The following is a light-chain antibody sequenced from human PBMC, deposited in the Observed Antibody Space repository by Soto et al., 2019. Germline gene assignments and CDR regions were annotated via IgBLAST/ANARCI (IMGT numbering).Light chain of an antibody. J-gene: IGKJ2*01. Sequence: DFQMTQSPSTLSASVGDRVTITCRASQSISSWLAWYQQKPGKAPKLLIYMASSLESGVPSRFSGSGSGTEFTLTISSLQPDDFATYYCQQYNSYPYTFGQGTKLEIK. CDR3: QQYNSYPYT. CDR1: QSISSW. CDR2: MAS. V-gene: IGKV1-5*03.